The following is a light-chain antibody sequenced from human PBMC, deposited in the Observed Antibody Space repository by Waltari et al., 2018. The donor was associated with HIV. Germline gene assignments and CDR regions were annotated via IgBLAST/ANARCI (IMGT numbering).Light chain of an antibody. CDR2: GYN. V-gene: IGLV1-40*01. J-gene: IGLJ1*01. CDR1: SSNIGAGND. Sequence: QSVLTQPPSVSGAPGQRVTISCTGSSSNIGAGNDVHWYQQLPGTAPKVDSDGYNNRPSGFPDRFPCSKSGTSATSASLAITGLQAEDEADYYCHSYDSSLSAYVFGTGTNVAVL. CDR3: HSYDSSLSAYV.